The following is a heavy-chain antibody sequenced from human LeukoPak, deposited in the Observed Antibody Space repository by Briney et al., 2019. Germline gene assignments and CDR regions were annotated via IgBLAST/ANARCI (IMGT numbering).Heavy chain of an antibody. D-gene: IGHD6-19*01. CDR2: ISGSGGST. Sequence: PGGSLRLSCAASGFAFSSYAMSWVRQAPGKGLEWVSAISGSGGSTYYADSVKGRFTISRDNSKNTLYLQMNSLRAEDTAVYYCAKVEAVAGTRGYFDYWGQGTLVTVSS. CDR3: AKVEAVAGTRGYFDY. J-gene: IGHJ4*02. CDR1: GFAFSSYA. V-gene: IGHV3-23*01.